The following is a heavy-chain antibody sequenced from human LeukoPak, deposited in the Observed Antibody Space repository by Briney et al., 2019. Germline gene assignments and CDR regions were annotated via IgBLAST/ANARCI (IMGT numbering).Heavy chain of an antibody. CDR2: IDWDDDK. D-gene: IGHD4-11*01. CDR1: GFSLSTSGMC. CDR3: AHRRQYSNYCFDY. V-gene: IGHV2-70*12. Sequence: SGPTLVNPTQTLTLTCTFSGFSLSTSGMCVSWIRQPPGKALEWLARIDWDDDKYYSTSLKTRLTISKDTSKNQVVLTVTNMDPVDTTTYYCAHRRQYSNYCFDYWGQGTLVTVSS. J-gene: IGHJ4*01.